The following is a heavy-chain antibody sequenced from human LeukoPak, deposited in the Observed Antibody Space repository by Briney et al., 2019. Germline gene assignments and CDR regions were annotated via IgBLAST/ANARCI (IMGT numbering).Heavy chain of an antibody. D-gene: IGHD4-17*01. CDR3: ARMGMTTVPY. Sequence: SETLSLTCTVSGGSISSSNYYWGWIRQPPGKGLEWIGSIYYSGESTYYNPSLKSRLTISVDTSKNQFSLKLTSVTAADTAVYYCARMGMTTVPYWGQGTLVTVSS. J-gene: IGHJ4*02. CDR2: IYYSGEST. V-gene: IGHV4-39*01. CDR1: GGSISSSNYY.